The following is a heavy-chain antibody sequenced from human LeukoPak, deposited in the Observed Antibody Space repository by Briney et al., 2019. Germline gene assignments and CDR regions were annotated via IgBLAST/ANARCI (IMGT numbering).Heavy chain of an antibody. CDR2: LSGDSSSI. J-gene: IGHJ4*02. D-gene: IGHD3-10*01. CDR1: QLTFNNNA. CDR3: TRFRGSGSSTLYSFDY. Sequence: GGSLRLSCAASQLTFNNNAMSWVRQAPGKGLEWVSGLSGDSSSIYYAASVKGRFTISRDNSKNMLYLQMNSLRAEGTAVYYCTRFRGSGSSTLYSFDYWGQGSLVTVAP. V-gene: IGHV3-23*01.